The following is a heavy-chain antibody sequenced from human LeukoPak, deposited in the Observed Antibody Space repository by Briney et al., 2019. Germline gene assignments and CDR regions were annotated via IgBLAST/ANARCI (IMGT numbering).Heavy chain of an antibody. CDR3: ARAVGANTFDY. J-gene: IGHJ4*02. D-gene: IGHD1-26*01. Sequence: SQTLSLTCAISGDSVSSNNNAWNWMRQSPSRGLEWLGRTYFRSRWYYDYAVSVKSRITLNADTSMNQFSLQLSSVTPEDTAVYYCARAVGANTFDYWGQGILVTVSS. CDR1: GDSVSSNNNA. V-gene: IGHV6-1*01. CDR2: TYFRSRWYY.